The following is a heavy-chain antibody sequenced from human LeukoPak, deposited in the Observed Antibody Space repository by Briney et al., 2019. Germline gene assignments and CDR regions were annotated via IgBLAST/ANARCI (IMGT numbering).Heavy chain of an antibody. CDR3: ARRNSSIAARPFYYYYMDV. V-gene: IGHV1-46*01. CDR1: GYTFTSYY. J-gene: IGHJ6*03. CDR2: INPSGGST. D-gene: IGHD6-6*01. Sequence: ASVKVSCKASGYTFTSYYMHWVRQAPGQGLEWMGIINPSGGSTSYAQKFQGRVTITADESTSTAYMELSSLRSEDTAVYYCARRNSSIAARPFYYYYMDVWGKGTTVTVSS.